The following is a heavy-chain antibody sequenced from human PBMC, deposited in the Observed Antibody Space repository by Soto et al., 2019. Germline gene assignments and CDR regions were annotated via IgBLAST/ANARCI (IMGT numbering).Heavy chain of an antibody. Sequence: ASVKVSFKASGGTFSSYASSWVRQAPGQGLEWMGWMNPGSGHTEYAEKFQGRVTMTRDTSITTAYMELTTLSSDDTAMYYCTRASTVAGGSSKSLPNNYWGQGTLVTVSS. CDR2: MNPGSGHT. J-gene: IGHJ4*02. CDR3: TRASTVAGGSSKSLPNNY. D-gene: IGHD6-19*01. CDR1: GGTFSSYA. V-gene: IGHV1-8*02.